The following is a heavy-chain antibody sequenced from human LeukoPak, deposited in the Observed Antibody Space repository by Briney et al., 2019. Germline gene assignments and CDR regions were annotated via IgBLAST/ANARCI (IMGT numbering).Heavy chain of an antibody. CDR1: GYTFTGYY. D-gene: IGHD4-17*01. Sequence: EASVKVSCKASGYTFTGYYMHWVRQAPGQGLEWMGRINPNSGGTNYAQKFQGRVTMTRDTSISTAYMELSRLRSDDTAVYYCARDGDYGDYLDYWGQGTLVTVSS. CDR2: INPNSGGT. V-gene: IGHV1-2*06. CDR3: ARDGDYGDYLDY. J-gene: IGHJ4*02.